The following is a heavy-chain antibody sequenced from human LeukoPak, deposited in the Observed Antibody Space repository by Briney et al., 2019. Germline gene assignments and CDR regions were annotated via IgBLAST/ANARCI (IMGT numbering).Heavy chain of an antibody. D-gene: IGHD2-2*01. CDR3: ARICSSTSCHPHNWFDP. J-gene: IGHJ5*02. Sequence: PSETLSLTCTVSGGSISSYCWSWIRQPPGKGLEWIGYIYYSGSTNYNPSLKSRVTISVDTSKNQFSLKLSSVTAADTAVYYCARICSSTSCHPHNWFDPWGQGTLVTVSS. CDR2: IYYSGST. CDR1: GGSISSYC. V-gene: IGHV4-59*01.